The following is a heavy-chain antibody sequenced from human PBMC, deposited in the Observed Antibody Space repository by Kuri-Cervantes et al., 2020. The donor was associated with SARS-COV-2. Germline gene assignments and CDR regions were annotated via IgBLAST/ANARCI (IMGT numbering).Heavy chain of an antibody. J-gene: IGHJ4*02. D-gene: IGHD3-10*01. CDR2: IIPILAKA. CDR1: GGTFSSYA. V-gene: IGHV1-69*10. Sequence: SVKVSCKASGGTFSSYAISWVRQAPGQGLEWMGGIIPILAKANYAQKFQGRVTITADQSTSTAYMELSSLRSEDTAVYYCAREYYYGSGRYYGAFDHWGQGTPVTVSS. CDR3: AREYYYGSGRYYGAFDH.